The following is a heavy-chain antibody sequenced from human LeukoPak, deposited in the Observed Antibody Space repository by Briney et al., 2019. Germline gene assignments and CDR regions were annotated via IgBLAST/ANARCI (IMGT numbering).Heavy chain of an antibody. CDR3: AGGQGYNWNDVRFDY. Sequence: GASVKVSCKASGGTFSSYAISWVRQAPGQGLEWMGGIIPIFGTANYAQKFQGRVTITADKSTSTAYMELGSLRSEDTAVYYCAGGQGYNWNDVRFDYWGQGTLVTVSS. CDR1: GGTFSSYA. V-gene: IGHV1-69*06. D-gene: IGHD1-20*01. CDR2: IIPIFGTA. J-gene: IGHJ4*02.